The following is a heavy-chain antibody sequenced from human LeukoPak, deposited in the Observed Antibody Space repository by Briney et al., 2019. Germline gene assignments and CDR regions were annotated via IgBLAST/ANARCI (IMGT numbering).Heavy chain of an antibody. CDR1: GYTFTSYF. V-gene: IGHV1-46*01. D-gene: IGHD3-22*01. CDR3: ASTGSNYYYDSSGRLSHFDY. Sequence: ASVKVSCKASGYTFTSYFMHWVRQAPGQGLEWMGIINPSGGSTSYAQKFQGRVTMTRDTSTSTVYKELSSLRSEDTAVYYCASTGSNYYYDSSGRLSHFDYWGQGTLVTVSS. CDR2: INPSGGST. J-gene: IGHJ4*02.